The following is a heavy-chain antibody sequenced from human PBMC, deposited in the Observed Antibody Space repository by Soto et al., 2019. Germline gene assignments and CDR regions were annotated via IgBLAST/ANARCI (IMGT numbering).Heavy chain of an antibody. CDR1: GYTFTSYD. V-gene: IGHV1-69*04. J-gene: IGHJ4*02. CDR2: IIPILGIA. Sequence: ASVKVSCKASGYTFTSYDINWVRQATGQGLEWMGRIIPILGIANYAQKFQGRVTITADKSTSTAYMELSSLRSEDTAVYYCAIPGALHSRSWYFDYWGQGTLVTVSS. D-gene: IGHD6-13*01. CDR3: AIPGALHSRSWYFDY.